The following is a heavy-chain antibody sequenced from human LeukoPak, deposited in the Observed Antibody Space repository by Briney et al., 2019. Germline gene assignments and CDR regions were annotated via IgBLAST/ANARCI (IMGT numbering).Heavy chain of an antibody. CDR1: GFTFRSYD. J-gene: IGHJ5*02. Sequence: PGGSLRLSCAASGFTFRSYDMHWVRQATGKGLEWVSAIGTAGDTYYPGSVKGRFTISRENAKNSLYLQMNSLRAGDTAVYYCARGLGARGALRNWFDPWGQGTLVTVSS. CDR2: IGTAGDT. V-gene: IGHV3-13*01. D-gene: IGHD3-10*01. CDR3: ARGLGARGALRNWFDP.